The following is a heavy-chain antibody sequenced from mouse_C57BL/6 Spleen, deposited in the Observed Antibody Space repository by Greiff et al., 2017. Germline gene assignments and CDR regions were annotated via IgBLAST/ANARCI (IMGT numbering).Heavy chain of an antibody. CDR1: GFTFSSYG. CDR3: ASSTGSNYFDY. V-gene: IGHV5-6*01. J-gene: IGHJ2*01. CDR2: ISSGGSYT. Sequence: EVQVVESGGDLVKPGGSLKLSCAASGFTFSSYGMSWVRQTPDKRLEWVATISSGGSYTYYPDSVKGRFTISRDNAKNTLYLQMSSLKSEDTAMYYCASSTGSNYFDYWGQGTTLTVSS.